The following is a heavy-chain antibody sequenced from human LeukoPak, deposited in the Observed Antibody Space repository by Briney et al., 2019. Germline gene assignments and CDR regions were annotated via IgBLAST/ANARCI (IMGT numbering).Heavy chain of an antibody. V-gene: IGHV3-48*03. CDR1: GFTFSSYE. Sequence: GGSLRLSCAASGFTFSSYEMNWVRQAPGKGLEWVSYISSSGSTIYYADSVKGRFTISRDNSKNTMYLQMNSLRAEDTAVYYCAKGGDLLYYFDYWGQGTLVTVSS. CDR3: AKGGDLLYYFDY. CDR2: ISSSGSTI. D-gene: IGHD3-10*01. J-gene: IGHJ4*02.